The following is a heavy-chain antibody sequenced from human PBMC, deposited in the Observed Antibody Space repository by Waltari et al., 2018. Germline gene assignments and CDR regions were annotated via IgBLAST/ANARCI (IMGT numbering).Heavy chain of an antibody. CDR2: VNPNSGGT. CDR1: GYNFIDYY. CDR3: ARARAWGPKAFDV. J-gene: IGHJ3*01. Sequence: QVQLVQSEAEVRKPGASVKVSCQASGYNFIDYYVHWVRPAPGQGLEWMGWVNPNSGGTMYLRKFEGWVTFSTDTSVNTAYMEVTRLKSDDTATYFCARARAWGPKAFDVWGQGTRLTVSS. V-gene: IGHV1-2*04. D-gene: IGHD7-27*01.